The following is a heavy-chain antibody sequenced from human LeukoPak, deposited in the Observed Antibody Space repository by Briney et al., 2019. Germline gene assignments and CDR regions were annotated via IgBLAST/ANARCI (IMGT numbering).Heavy chain of an antibody. J-gene: IGHJ4*02. Sequence: GASVKVSCKASRYTFTGYYMHWVRQAPGQGLEWMGWINPNSGGTNYAQKFQGRVTMTRDTSISTAYMELSRLRSDDTAVYYCARVTIFGVVELVYWGQGTLVTVSS. V-gene: IGHV1-2*02. D-gene: IGHD3-3*01. CDR2: INPNSGGT. CDR3: ARVTIFGVVELVY. CDR1: RYTFTGYY.